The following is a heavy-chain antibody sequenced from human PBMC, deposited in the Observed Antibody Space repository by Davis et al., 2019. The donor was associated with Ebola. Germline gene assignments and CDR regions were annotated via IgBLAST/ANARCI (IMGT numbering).Heavy chain of an antibody. Sequence: SETLSLTCAVYGGSFSGYYWSWIRQPPGKGLEWIGEINHSGSTNYNPSLKSRVTISVDTSKNQFSLKLSSVTDADTAVYYCARSGITMIVVVTHYYGMDVWGKGTTVTVSS. CDR1: GGSFSGYY. D-gene: IGHD3-22*01. J-gene: IGHJ6*04. CDR3: ARSGITMIVVVTHYYGMDV. V-gene: IGHV4-34*01. CDR2: INHSGST.